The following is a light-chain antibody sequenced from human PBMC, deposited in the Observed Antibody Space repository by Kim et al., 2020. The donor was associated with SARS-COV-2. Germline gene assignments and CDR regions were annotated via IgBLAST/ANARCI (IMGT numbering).Light chain of an antibody. J-gene: IGKJ5*01. CDR2: DAS. Sequence: DIQLTQSPSSVSASVGDSVTITCQASQDIRKFLNWYQHKPGKAPELLISDASTLRTGVPSRFSGSASGTHFTFTISNLQPEDIATYYCQQYNNLQAITFGPGTRLEIK. CDR1: QDIRKF. CDR3: QQYNNLQAIT. V-gene: IGKV1-33*01.